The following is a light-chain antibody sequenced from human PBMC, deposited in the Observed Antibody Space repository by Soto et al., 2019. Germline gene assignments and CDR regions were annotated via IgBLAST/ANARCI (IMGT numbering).Light chain of an antibody. CDR2: EVT. V-gene: IGLV2-14*01. CDR3: SSFRSTSTLPYV. J-gene: IGLJ1*01. CDR1: SSDVGGYAY. Sequence: QSALTQPASVSGSPGQSITISCTGTSSDVGGYAYVSWYQQHPGKAPKLMIFEVTNRPSGVSNRFSGSKSGNTASLTISGLRAEDEADYYCSSFRSTSTLPYVFGTGTKVTVL.